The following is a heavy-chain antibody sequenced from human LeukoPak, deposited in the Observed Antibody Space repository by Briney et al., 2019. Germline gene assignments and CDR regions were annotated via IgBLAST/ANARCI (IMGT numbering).Heavy chain of an antibody. CDR2: ISGYNGNT. CDR1: GYTFTSHG. Sequence: ASVTVSCKASGYTFTSHGFSWVRQAPGQGLEWMGWISGYNGNTNYAQKLQGRVTMTTDTSTRTAYMELRSLRSDDTAVYYCARAALTAPYFDYWGQGTLVTVSS. J-gene: IGHJ4*02. V-gene: IGHV1-18*01. CDR3: ARAALTAPYFDY. D-gene: IGHD2-21*02.